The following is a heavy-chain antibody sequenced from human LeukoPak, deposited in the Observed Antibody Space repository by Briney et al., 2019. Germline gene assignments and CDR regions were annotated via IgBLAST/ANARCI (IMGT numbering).Heavy chain of an antibody. CDR1: GYSFTNYW. Sequence: GESLKISCKGSGYSFTNYWIAWVRQMPGEGLEWMGLIYPGDSDTRYSPSFQGQVTISADKSISTAYLHWSSLKVSDTAMYYCASPRHPWAFDIWGQGTMVTVSS. J-gene: IGHJ3*02. V-gene: IGHV5-51*01. CDR3: ASPRHPWAFDI. CDR2: IYPGDSDT.